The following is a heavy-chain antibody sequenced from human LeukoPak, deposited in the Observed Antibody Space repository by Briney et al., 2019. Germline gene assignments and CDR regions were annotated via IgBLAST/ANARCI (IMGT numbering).Heavy chain of an antibody. CDR2: MSSGGGTV. CDR1: GFTFSAYE. CDR3: VKEFIPESSGSDAFDV. Sequence: GGSLRLSCAASGFTFSAYEMDWVRQAPGKGLEWVAYMSSGGGTVYYAESVRGRFTISRDNAKNSLYLQMNSLRAEDTAIYYCVKEFIPESSGSDAFDVWGQGTMVTVSS. V-gene: IGHV3-48*03. J-gene: IGHJ3*01. D-gene: IGHD3-22*01.